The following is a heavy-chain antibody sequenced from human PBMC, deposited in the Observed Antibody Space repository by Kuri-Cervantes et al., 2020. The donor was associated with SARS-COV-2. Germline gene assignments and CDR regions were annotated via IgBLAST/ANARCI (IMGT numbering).Heavy chain of an antibody. CDR1: GFIFSDYF. CDR2: ISYDASNK. CDR3: ARVPIAAPDY. Sequence: GESLKISCAASGFIFSDYFLHRVRQAPGKGLEWVAVISYDASNKYYADSVKGRFTISRDNSKNTLYLQMNSLRAEDTAVYYCARVPIAAPDYWGQGTLVTVSS. J-gene: IGHJ4*02. V-gene: IGHV3-30-3*01. D-gene: IGHD6-6*01.